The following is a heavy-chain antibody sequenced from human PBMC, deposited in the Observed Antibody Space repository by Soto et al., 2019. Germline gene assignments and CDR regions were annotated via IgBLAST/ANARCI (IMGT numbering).Heavy chain of an antibody. V-gene: IGHV4-39*02. CDR3: ARFYGNAFDV. Sequence: QLQLQESGPGLVKPSETLSLTCSVSGGSITTSSYNWDWIRQPPGKGLEWIGTIYYDGSTSSNPSLKSQVTISVDTSKNHFALKVNSVTAAETAVYYCARFYGNAFDVWGRGTVVTVSS. CDR2: IYYDGST. CDR1: GGSITTSSYN. D-gene: IGHD3-10*01. J-gene: IGHJ3*01.